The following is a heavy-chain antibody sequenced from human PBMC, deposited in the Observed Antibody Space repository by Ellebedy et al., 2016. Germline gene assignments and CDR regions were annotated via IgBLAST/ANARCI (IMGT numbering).Heavy chain of an antibody. J-gene: IGHJ6*02. D-gene: IGHD1-1*01. CDR2: IHPNSGAT. V-gene: IGHV1-2*04. Sequence: ASVKVSCKASGYTFTDNYIHWVRQAPGQGLEWMGWIHPNSGATKYAQTFEGWVTMTRDTSISTVYMELSRSRSDDTAVYYCARAGLEPRSVDYYFYGLDVWGQGTAVTVSS. CDR1: GYTFTDNY. CDR3: ARAGLEPRSVDYYFYGLDV.